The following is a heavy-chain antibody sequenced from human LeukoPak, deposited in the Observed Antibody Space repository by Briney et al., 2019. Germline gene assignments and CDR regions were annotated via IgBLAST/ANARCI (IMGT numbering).Heavy chain of an antibody. CDR2: ISGSGGST. D-gene: IGHD6-13*01. J-gene: IGHJ3*02. CDR1: VFTFSSHA. V-gene: IGHV3-23*01. Sequence: GGSLRLSHAPSVFTFSSHAMSWVRQAPATGLEWVSVISGSGGSTYYADPVKGRFTISRDNSKNTLYLQMNSLRAEDAAVYYCAKGVSAAADDAFDIWGQGTMVTVSS. CDR3: AKGVSAAADDAFDI.